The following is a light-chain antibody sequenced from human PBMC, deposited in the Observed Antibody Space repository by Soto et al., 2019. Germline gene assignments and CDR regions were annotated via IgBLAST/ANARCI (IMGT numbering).Light chain of an antibody. Sequence: EIVMTQSPATLSLYPGERATLSCRASQSVSSYLAWYQQKPGQAPRLLIYDASNRATGIPARFSGSGSGTDFTLTISSLEPEDFAVYYCQQRRNWPPTFGQGTKVDIK. V-gene: IGKV3-11*01. J-gene: IGKJ1*01. CDR1: QSVSSY. CDR2: DAS. CDR3: QQRRNWPPT.